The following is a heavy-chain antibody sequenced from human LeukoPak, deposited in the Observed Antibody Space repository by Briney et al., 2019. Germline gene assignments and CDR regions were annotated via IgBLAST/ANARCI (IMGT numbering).Heavy chain of an antibody. J-gene: IGHJ4*02. CDR1: GGSISSSSYY. V-gene: IGHV4-39*01. CDR3: ARHRGLLLWFGESPFDY. CDR2: IYYSGST. Sequence: PTETLSLTCTVSGGSISSSSYYWGWIRQPPGKGLEWIGSIYYSGSTYYNPSLKSRVTISVDTSKNQFSLKLSSVTAADTAVYYCARHRGLLLWFGESPFDYWGQGTLVTVSS. D-gene: IGHD3-10*01.